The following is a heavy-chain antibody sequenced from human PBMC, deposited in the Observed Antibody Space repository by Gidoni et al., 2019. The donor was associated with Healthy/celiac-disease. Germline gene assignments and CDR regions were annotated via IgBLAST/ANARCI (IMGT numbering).Heavy chain of an antibody. Sequence: VQLVESGGGLIQPGESLRLSCAASGFTVSSNYMSWVRQAPGKGLELVSVIYSGGSTYYADSVKGRFTISRDNSKNTLYLKMNSLRAEDTAVYYCASSRIMITFGGISLDYWGQGTLVTVSS. CDR3: ASSRIMITFGGISLDY. D-gene: IGHD3-16*01. CDR1: GFTVSSNY. V-gene: IGHV3-53*01. J-gene: IGHJ4*02. CDR2: IYSGGST.